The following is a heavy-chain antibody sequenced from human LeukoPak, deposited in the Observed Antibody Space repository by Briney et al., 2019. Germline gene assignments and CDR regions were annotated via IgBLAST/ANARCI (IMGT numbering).Heavy chain of an antibody. Sequence: PSEALSLTCTVSGDSISIYYWSWIRQPPRKGLEWIGYIYYSGSTNYNPSLKSRVTISVDTSKNQFSLKLSSVTAADTAVYYCARDRSGWYWFDYWGQGTLVTVSS. V-gene: IGHV4-59*01. CDR1: GDSISIYY. CDR3: ARDRSGWYWFDY. J-gene: IGHJ4*02. D-gene: IGHD6-19*01. CDR2: IYYSGST.